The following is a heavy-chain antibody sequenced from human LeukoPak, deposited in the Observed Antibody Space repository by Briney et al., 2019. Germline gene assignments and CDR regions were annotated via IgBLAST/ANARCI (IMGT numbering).Heavy chain of an antibody. J-gene: IGHJ3*02. V-gene: IGHV3-23*01. CDR2: ISGSGGST. Sequence: GGSLRLSCAASGFTFSSYSMNWVRQAPGKGLEWVSAISGSGGSTYYADSVKGRFTISRDNSKNTLYLQMNSLRAEDTAVYYCAKSYGDYVTFDAFDIWGQGTMVTVSS. CDR1: GFTFSSYS. D-gene: IGHD4-17*01. CDR3: AKSYGDYVTFDAFDI.